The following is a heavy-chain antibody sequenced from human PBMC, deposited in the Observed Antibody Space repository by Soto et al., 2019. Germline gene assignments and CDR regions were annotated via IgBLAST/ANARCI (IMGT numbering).Heavy chain of an antibody. V-gene: IGHV3-48*02. Sequence: EVQLVESGGGLVQPGGSLRLSCAASGFTLSSYSMHWVRQAPGKGLEWVSYISGSGGTIYYADSVKGRFTISRDNAKNALSVQMTSLRDEDTAVYFCARETGLGSSGWSYYFDFWGQGTLVTVSS. CDR2: ISGSGGTI. CDR3: ARETGLGSSGWSYYFDF. CDR1: GFTLSSYS. J-gene: IGHJ4*02. D-gene: IGHD6-19*01.